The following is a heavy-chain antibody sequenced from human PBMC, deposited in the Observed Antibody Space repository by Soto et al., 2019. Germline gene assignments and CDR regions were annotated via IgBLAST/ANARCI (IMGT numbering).Heavy chain of an antibody. V-gene: IGHV4-31*03. CDR2: IYYSGST. J-gene: IGHJ4*02. D-gene: IGHD2-15*01. Sequence: SETLSLTCTVSGGSISSGGYYWSWIRQHPGKGLEWIGYIYYSGSTYYNPSLKSRVTISVDTSKNQFSLKLSSVTAADTAVYYCAREGYCSGGTRYPKAHFDHWGQGTLVTVS. CDR3: AREGYCSGGTRYPKAHFDH. CDR1: GGSISSGGYY.